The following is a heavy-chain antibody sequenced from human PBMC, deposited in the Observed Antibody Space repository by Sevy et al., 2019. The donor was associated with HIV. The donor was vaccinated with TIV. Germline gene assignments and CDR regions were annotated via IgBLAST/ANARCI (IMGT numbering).Heavy chain of an antibody. V-gene: IGHV3-30*02. CDR1: GFTFSNYG. D-gene: IGHD6-13*01. CDR3: AKDLAGPGRRYF. CDR2: IRYDGSDK. Sequence: GGSLRLSCAASGFTFSNYGMHWVRQVPGKGLEWVTFIRYDGSDKYYAASVKGRFTISRDDSKNTLYLQMDSLTPEDTAIYYCAKDLAGPGRRYFWGQGTLVTVSS. J-gene: IGHJ4*02.